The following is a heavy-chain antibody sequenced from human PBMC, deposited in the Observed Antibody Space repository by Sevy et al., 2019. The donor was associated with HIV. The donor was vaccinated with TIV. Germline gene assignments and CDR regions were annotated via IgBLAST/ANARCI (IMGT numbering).Heavy chain of an antibody. V-gene: IGHV3-23*01. CDR1: GFTFSSYA. CDR2: FSGSGGST. J-gene: IGHJ4*02. CDR3: ARPSGGRGAQLDY. Sequence: GGSLRLSCAASGFTFSSYAMSWVRQAPGKGLEWVSAFSGSGGSTYYADSVKGRLTISGDNSKNTLYLQMNSLRAEDTAVYYCARPSGGRGAQLDYWGQGTLVTVSS. D-gene: IGHD3-10*01.